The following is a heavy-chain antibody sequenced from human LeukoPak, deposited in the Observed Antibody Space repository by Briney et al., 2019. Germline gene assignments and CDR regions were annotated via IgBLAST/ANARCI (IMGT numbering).Heavy chain of an antibody. D-gene: IGHD2-15*01. CDR1: GESFSGYY. J-gene: IGHJ4*02. CDR2: INHSGST. CDR3: ARLFYCSGGSCYPYFDY. Sequence: SETLSLTCAGYGESFSGYYWSWIRQPPGKGLEWIGEINHSGSTNYNPSLKSRVTISVDTSKNQFSLKLSSVTAADTAVYYCARLFYCSGGSCYPYFDYWGQETLVTVSS. V-gene: IGHV4-34*01.